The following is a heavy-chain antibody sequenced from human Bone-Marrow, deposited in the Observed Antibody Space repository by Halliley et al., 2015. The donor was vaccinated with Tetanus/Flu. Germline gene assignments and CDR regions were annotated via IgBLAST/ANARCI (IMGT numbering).Heavy chain of an antibody. J-gene: IGHJ2*01. Sequence: MGWVNVDNGNTKYSQKFLARATITRDTSASTVYMQLSNLRSGDTAVYFCARDGPSSWYSPRYFDLWGRGTLVTVSS. CDR2: VNVDNGNT. V-gene: IGHV1-3*01. CDR3: ARDGPSSWYSPRYFDL. D-gene: IGHD6-13*01.